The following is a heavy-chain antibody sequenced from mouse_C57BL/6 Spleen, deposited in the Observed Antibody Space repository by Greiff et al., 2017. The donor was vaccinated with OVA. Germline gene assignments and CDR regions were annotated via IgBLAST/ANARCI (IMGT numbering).Heavy chain of an antibody. CDR2: ISSGGSYT. Sequence: EVQRVESGGDLVKPGGSLKLSCAASGFTFSSYGMSWVRQTPDKRLEWVATISSGGSYTYYPDSVKGRFTISRDNAKNTLYLQMSSLKSEDTAMYYCARHLGNSNPAWFAYWGKGTLVTVSA. D-gene: IGHD2-5*01. V-gene: IGHV5-6*01. CDR3: ARHLGNSNPAWFAY. J-gene: IGHJ3*01. CDR1: GFTFSSYG.